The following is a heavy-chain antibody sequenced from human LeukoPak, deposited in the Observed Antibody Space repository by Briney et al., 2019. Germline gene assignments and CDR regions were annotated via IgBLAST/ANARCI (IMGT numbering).Heavy chain of an antibody. CDR3: AKDLAAAAQRYYYYMDV. J-gene: IGHJ6*03. CDR1: GFTFSTYG. CDR2: ISGSGGST. V-gene: IGHV3-23*01. Sequence: PGGSLRLSCAASGFTFSTYGMSWVRQAPGKGLEWVSAISGSGGSTYYADSVKGRFTISRDNSKNTLYLQMNSLRAEDTAVYYCAKDLAAAAQRYYYYMDVWGKGITVTISS. D-gene: IGHD6-13*01.